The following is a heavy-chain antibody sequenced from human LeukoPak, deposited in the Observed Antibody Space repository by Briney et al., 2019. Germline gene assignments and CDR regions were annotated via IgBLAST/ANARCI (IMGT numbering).Heavy chain of an antibody. CDR3: ARDRARSYYYDSSGYYSPFDY. CDR2: ISSSSSYI. V-gene: IGHV3-21*01. Sequence: GGSLRLSCAASGFTFSSHSMNWVRQAPGKGLEWVSSISSSSSYIYYADSVKGRFTISRDNAKNSLYLQMNSLRAEDTAVYNCARDRARSYYYDSSGYYSPFDYWGQGTLVTVSS. D-gene: IGHD3-22*01. CDR1: GFTFSSHS. J-gene: IGHJ4*02.